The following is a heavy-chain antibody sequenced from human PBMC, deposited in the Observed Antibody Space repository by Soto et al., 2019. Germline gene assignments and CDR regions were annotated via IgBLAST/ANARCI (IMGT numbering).Heavy chain of an antibody. CDR1: GFTFSSYA. CDR3: ASDAGIVVVTAPI. Sequence: PGGSLRLSCAASGFTFSSYAMHWVRQAPGKGLEWVAVISYDGSNKYYADSVKGRFTISRDNSKNTLYLQMNSLRAEDTAVYYCASDAGIVVVTAPIWGQGTMVTVSS. V-gene: IGHV3-30-3*01. J-gene: IGHJ3*02. D-gene: IGHD2-21*02. CDR2: ISYDGSNK.